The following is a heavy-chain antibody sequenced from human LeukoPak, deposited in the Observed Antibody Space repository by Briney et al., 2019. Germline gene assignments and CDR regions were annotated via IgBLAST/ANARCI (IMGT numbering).Heavy chain of an antibody. CDR2: LSESGDKT. CDR1: GFTLSTYA. CDR3: AKGGLWSSGWSLFDY. V-gene: IGHV3-23*01. D-gene: IGHD6-19*01. J-gene: IGHJ4*02. Sequence: GGSLRLSCAASGFTLSTYAMSWVRQAPGKGLDWVSALSESGDKTYYADSVRGRFTISRDNSKNTLYLQMNSLRAEDTALYYCAKGGLWSSGWSLFDYWGQGTLVTVSS.